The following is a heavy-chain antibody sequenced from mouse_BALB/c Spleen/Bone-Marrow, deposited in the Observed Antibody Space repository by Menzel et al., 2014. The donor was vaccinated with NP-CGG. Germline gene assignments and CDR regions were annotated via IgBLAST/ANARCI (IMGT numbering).Heavy chain of an antibody. CDR1: GDSITSGY. Sequence: EVQRVESGPSLVKPSQTLSFTCSVTGDSITSGYRNWIRKFPGNKLEYMGYISYSGTTYYNPSLKSRISITRDTSKNQYYLQLNSVTTVDTATYYCARYYTNHMDYWGQGTSVTVSS. J-gene: IGHJ4*01. D-gene: IGHD2-5*01. CDR3: ARYYTNHMDY. CDR2: ISYSGTT. V-gene: IGHV3-8*02.